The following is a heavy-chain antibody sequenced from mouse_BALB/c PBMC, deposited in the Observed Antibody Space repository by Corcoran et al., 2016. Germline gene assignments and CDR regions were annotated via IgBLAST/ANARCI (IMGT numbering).Heavy chain of an antibody. CDR2: FYPGGGNI. CDR1: GYTFTEYV. Sequence: VQLQQSGPELVKPGTSVTLSCKASGYTFTEYVIHWVKQKSGQGLEWIGWFYPGGGNINYNEKFRDKATLTADKSSSTVYMELRRLTSEDSALDFCARHDYSKYGGFAYWGQGTLVTVSA. D-gene: IGHD1-2*01. CDR3: ARHDYSKYGGFAY. J-gene: IGHJ3*01. V-gene: IGHV1-62-2*01.